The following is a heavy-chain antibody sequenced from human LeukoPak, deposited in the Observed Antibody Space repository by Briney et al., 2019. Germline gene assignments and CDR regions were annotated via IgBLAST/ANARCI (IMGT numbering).Heavy chain of an antibody. CDR3: TRGGGLKDFDY. Sequence: GRSLRLSCAASGFTFSTYAMHWVRQTPAKGLEWVAVISYDENNKYYADSVKGRFTISRDNSKNTLFLQMNRLRTEDTAVYYCTRGGGLKDFDYWGQGTLVTVSS. CDR1: GFTFSTYA. J-gene: IGHJ4*02. CDR2: ISYDENNK. D-gene: IGHD4-23*01. V-gene: IGHV3-30-3*01.